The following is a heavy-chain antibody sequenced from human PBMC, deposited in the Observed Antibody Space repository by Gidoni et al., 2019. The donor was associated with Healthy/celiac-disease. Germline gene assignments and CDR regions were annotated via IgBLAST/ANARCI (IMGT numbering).Heavy chain of an antibody. V-gene: IGHV4-61*02. J-gene: IGHJ4*02. CDR1: GGSISSGSYY. CDR3: ARVGIAAAGAVDY. D-gene: IGHD6-13*01. Sequence: QVQLQESGPGLVKPSQTLSLPCTASGGSISSGSYYWSWIRQPAGQGLEWIGRIYTSGSTNYNPSLKGRVTISVDTSKNQFSLKLSSVTAADTAVYYCARVGIAAAGAVDYWGQGTLVTVSS. CDR2: IYTSGST.